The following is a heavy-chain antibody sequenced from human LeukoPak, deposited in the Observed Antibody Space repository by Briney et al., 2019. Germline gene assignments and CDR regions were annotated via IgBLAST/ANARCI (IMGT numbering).Heavy chain of an antibody. Sequence: KPSETLSLTCSVSGGSISSLYWSWIRQPPGKGLEWIGYIYYTGSTNYNPSLKSRVIMFVDMSKNQFSLRLSSVTAADTAVYYCARHRAYSSSCPFDYWGQGTLVTVSS. J-gene: IGHJ4*02. D-gene: IGHD6-6*01. V-gene: IGHV4-59*08. CDR2: IYYTGST. CDR3: ARHRAYSSSCPFDY. CDR1: GGSISSLY.